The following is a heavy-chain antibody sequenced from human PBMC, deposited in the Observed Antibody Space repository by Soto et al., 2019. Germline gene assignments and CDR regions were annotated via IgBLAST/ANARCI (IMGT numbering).Heavy chain of an antibody. D-gene: IGHD3-10*01. CDR2: IYYSGST. CDR1: GGSISSSTFY. CDR3: ASYYGSGSYYRY. J-gene: IGHJ4*02. Sequence: QLQLQESGPGLVKASETLSLTCTVSGGSISSSTFYWGWIRQSPGKGLEWIGNIYYSGSTYYNWSLKSRVTISADTSKNQFSLKLSSVTAADTAVYYCASYYGSGSYYRYWGQGTLVTVSS. V-gene: IGHV4-39*01.